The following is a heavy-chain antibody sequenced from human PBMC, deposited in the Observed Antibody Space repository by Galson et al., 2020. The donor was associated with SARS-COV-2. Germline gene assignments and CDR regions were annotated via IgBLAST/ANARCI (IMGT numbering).Heavy chain of an antibody. Sequence: ASVTVSCKASGYTFTGYYMHWVRQAPGQGLEWMGWINPNRGRTNYAQKFQGWVTMTRDTSISTAYMELSRLRSDDTAVYYCARASYGDYVECYYYYYYMGVWGKGTTVTVSS. CDR2: INPNRGRT. J-gene: IGHJ6*03. D-gene: IGHD4-17*01. V-gene: IGHV1-2*04. CDR3: ARASYGDYVECYYYYYYMGV. CDR1: GYTFTGYY.